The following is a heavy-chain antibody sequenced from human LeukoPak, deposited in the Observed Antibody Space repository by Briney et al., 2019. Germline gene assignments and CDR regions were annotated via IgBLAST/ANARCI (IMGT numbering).Heavy chain of an antibody. Sequence: GGSLRLSCAASGFTFSSYGMHWVRQAPGKGLEWVAVISYDGSNKYYADSVKGRFTISRDNSKNTLYLQMNSLRPEDTAVYYCAKDGMPYWGQGTLVTVSS. CDR1: GFTFSSYG. J-gene: IGHJ4*02. CDR3: AKDGMPY. CDR2: ISYDGSNK. V-gene: IGHV3-30*18. D-gene: IGHD1-26*01.